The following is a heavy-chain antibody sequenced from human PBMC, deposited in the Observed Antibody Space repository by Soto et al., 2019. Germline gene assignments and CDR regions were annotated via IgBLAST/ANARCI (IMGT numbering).Heavy chain of an antibody. CDR1: GGSISSGDYY. V-gene: IGHV4-30-4*01. CDR3: AIAFDILTRYYFDY. J-gene: IGHJ4*02. D-gene: IGHD3-9*01. Sequence: SETLSLTCTVSGGSISSGDYYWSWIRQPPGKGLEWIGYIYYSGSTYYNPSLKSRVTISVDTSKNQFSLKLSSVTAADTAVYYCAIAFDILTRYYFDYCGQGSLVPVSS. CDR2: IYYSGST.